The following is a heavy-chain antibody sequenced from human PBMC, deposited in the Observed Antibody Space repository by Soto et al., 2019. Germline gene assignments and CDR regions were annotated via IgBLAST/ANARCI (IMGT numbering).Heavy chain of an antibody. Sequence: PSHTLSLTCAISGYSVSSNSAAWNLIRQSPSRGLEWLGRTYYRSRWYHDYAVSVKSRININPDTSENQFSLQLGSVTPEDTAMYHCARAGGSSAMDVWGQGTTVTVSS. J-gene: IGHJ6*02. CDR1: GYSVSSNSAA. CDR2: TYYRSRWYH. V-gene: IGHV6-1*01. D-gene: IGHD2-15*01. CDR3: ARAGGSSAMDV.